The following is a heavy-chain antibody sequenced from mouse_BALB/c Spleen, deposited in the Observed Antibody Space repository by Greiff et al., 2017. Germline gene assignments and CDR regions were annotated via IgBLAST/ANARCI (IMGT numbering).Heavy chain of an antibody. Sequence: QVQLKQSGAELVKPGASVKLSCKASGYTFTSYYMYWVKQRPGQGLEWIGEINPSNGGTNFNEKFKSKATLTVDKSSSTAYMQLSSLTSEDSAVYYCTRYGYYLYAMDYWGQGTSVTVSS. D-gene: IGHD2-3*01. CDR3: TRYGYYLYAMDY. CDR2: INPSNGGT. J-gene: IGHJ4*01. CDR1: GYTFTSYY. V-gene: IGHV1S81*02.